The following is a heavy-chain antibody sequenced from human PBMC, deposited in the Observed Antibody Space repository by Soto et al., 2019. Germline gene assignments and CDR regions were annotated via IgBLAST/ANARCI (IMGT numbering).Heavy chain of an antibody. CDR1: GGSISSSSYY. J-gene: IGHJ6*02. Sequence: SETLSLTCTVSGGSISSSSYYWGWICQPPGKGLEWIGSIYYSGSTYYNPSLKSRVTISVDTSKNQFSLKLSSVTAADTAVYYCARQTVTTSHWEYYYGMDVWGQGTTVTVSS. CDR3: ARQTVTTSHWEYYYGMDV. D-gene: IGHD4-4*01. CDR2: IYYSGST. V-gene: IGHV4-39*01.